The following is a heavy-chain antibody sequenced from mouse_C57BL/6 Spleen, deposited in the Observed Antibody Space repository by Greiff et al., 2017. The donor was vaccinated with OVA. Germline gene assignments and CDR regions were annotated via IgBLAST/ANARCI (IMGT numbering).Heavy chain of an antibody. CDR2: ISDGGSYT. J-gene: IGHJ3*01. V-gene: IGHV5-4*01. CDR1: GFTFSSYA. Sequence: EVQRVESGGGLVKPGGSLTLSCAASGFTFSSYAMSWVRQTPEKRLEWVATISDGGSYTYYPDNVKGRFTISRDNAKNNLYLQMSHLKAEDTAMYYCARDVRNSNYFAYWGKGTLVTVAA. D-gene: IGHD2-5*01. CDR3: ARDVRNSNYFAY.